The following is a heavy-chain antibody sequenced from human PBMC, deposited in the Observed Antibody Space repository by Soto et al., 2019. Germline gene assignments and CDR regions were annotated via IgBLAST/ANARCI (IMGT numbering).Heavy chain of an antibody. CDR2: IYYSGST. CDR1: GGSVSSGSYY. CDR3: ARVPITIFGVVKKNWFDP. J-gene: IGHJ5*02. V-gene: IGHV4-61*01. Sequence: GTMAVTCTVSGGSVSSGSYYGSWIRQPPGKGLEWIGYIYYSGSTNYNPSLKSRVTISVDTSKNQFSLKLSSVTAADTAVYYCARVPITIFGVVKKNWFDPWGQGTLVTVSS. D-gene: IGHD3-3*01.